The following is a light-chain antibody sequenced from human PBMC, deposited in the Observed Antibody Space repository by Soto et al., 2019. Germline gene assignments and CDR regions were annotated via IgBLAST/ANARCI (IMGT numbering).Light chain of an antibody. J-gene: IGLJ3*02. CDR1: SSDIGDNY. CDR3: GTWDNSLNWV. Sequence: QSVLTQPPSVSADPGQTVTISCSGSSSDIGDNYVSWYQHFPGTAPKVLIYDNDKRPSGIPDRFSGSKSGTFATLGIAGLQTGDEADYYCGTWDNSLNWVFGGGTKLTVL. CDR2: DND. V-gene: IGLV1-51*01.